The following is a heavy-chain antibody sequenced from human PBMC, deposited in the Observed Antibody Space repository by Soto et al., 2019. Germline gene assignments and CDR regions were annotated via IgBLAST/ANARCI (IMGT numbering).Heavy chain of an antibody. CDR1: GGTFRNYP. CDR3: ARCPLVVLNYFES. J-gene: IGHJ4*02. CDR2: IFPLTDIP. Sequence: QVQLVQSGTEVKKPGSSVKVSCKASGGTFRNYPINWVRQAPGQGLEWMGSIFPLTDIPDYAQNFQARLTISADKPTSPAYMELSSLTSDDTAMYFCARCPLVVLNYFESWGQGTLVTVSS. V-gene: IGHV1-69*02.